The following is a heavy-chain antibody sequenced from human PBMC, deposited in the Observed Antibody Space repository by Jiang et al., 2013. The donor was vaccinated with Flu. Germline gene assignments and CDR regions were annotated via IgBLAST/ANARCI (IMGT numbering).Heavy chain of an antibody. Sequence: ETLSLTCAVYGGSFSGYYWSWIRQPPGKGLEWIGEINHSGSTNYNPSLKSRVTISVDTSKNQFSLKLSSVTAADTAVYYCARGRTIIALFDYWGQGTLVTVSS. V-gene: IGHV4-34*01. D-gene: IGHD5-12*01. CDR1: GGSFSGYY. CDR3: ARGRTIIALFDY. J-gene: IGHJ4*02. CDR2: INHSGST.